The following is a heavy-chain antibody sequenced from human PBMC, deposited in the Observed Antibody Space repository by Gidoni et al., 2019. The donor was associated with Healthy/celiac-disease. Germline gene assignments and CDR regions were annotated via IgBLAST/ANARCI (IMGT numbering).Heavy chain of an antibody. V-gene: IGHV3-9*01. CDR1: GFTFDDYA. CDR2: ISWNSGSI. CDR3: AKEFRITGTLGAFDI. Sequence: EVQLVESGGGLVQPGRSLRLSCSASGFTFDDYAMHWVRQAPGKGLEWVSGISWNSGSIGYADSVKGRFTISRDNAKNSLYLQMNSLRAEDTALYYCAKEFRITGTLGAFDIWGQGTMVTVSS. J-gene: IGHJ3*02. D-gene: IGHD1-7*01.